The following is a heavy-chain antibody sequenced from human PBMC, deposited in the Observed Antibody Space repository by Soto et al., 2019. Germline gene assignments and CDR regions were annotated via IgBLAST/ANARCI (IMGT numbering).Heavy chain of an antibody. CDR1: GGSISSGGYY. CDR2: IYYSGST. Sequence: QVQLQESGPGLVKPSQTLSLTCTVSGGSISSGGYYWSWIRQHPGKGLEWIGYIYYSGSTYYNPSLKSRVTISVDTSKNQFSLKLSSVTAADTAVYYCARGYCSGGSCYSFDYWGQGTLVTVSS. V-gene: IGHV4-31*03. D-gene: IGHD2-15*01. J-gene: IGHJ4*02. CDR3: ARGYCSGGSCYSFDY.